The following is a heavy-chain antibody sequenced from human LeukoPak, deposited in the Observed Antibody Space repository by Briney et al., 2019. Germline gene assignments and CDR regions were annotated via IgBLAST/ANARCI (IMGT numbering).Heavy chain of an antibody. CDR1: GFTFSSYA. CDR2: ISDSSDRT. J-gene: IGHJ6*02. Sequence: GGSLRLSCAASGFTFSSYAMSWVRQAPGKGLGWVSTISDSSDRTYYADSVKGRFTISRDNSKNTLYLQMNSLRAVDTAVYSCALCRLPFYGMDVWGQGTTVTVSS. D-gene: IGHD2-2*01. V-gene: IGHV3-23*01. CDR3: ALCRLPFYGMDV.